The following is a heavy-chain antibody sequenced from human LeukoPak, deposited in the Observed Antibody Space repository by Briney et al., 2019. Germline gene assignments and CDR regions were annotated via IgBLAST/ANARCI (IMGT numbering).Heavy chain of an antibody. CDR3: ARDASGELLYAYNWFDP. Sequence: ASVKVSCKASGYTFTGYYMHWVRQAPGQGLEWMGWINPNSGGTNYAQKFQGRVTMTRDTSISTAYMELSRLRSDDTAVYYCARDASGELLYAYNWFDPWGQGTLVTVSS. CDR1: GYTFTGYY. CDR2: INPNSGGT. V-gene: IGHV1-2*02. J-gene: IGHJ5*02. D-gene: IGHD2-2*02.